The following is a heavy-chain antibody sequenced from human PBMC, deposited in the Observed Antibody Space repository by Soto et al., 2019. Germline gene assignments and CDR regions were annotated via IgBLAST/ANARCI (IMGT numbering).Heavy chain of an antibody. CDR1: GGSISSGDYY. D-gene: IGHD6-19*01. CDR3: ARVGLWLVTWFDP. J-gene: IGHJ5*02. Sequence: QVQLQESGPGLVKPSQTLSLTCTVSGGSISSGDYYWSWIRQHPGKGLEWIGYIYYSGSAYYNPSLKSRVTISVDTSKNQFSLKLSSVTAADTAVYYCARVGLWLVTWFDPWGLGTLVTVSS. V-gene: IGHV4-31*03. CDR2: IYYSGSA.